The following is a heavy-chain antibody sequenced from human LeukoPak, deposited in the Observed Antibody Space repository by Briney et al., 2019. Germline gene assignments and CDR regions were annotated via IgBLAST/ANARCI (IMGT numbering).Heavy chain of an antibody. D-gene: IGHD1-26*01. Sequence: PSQTLSLTCTVSGVSISSGGYYWSWIRQHPGKGLEWIGYIYFSGSTYYNPSLGSRLTISLDTSKNQFSLNLKSVTAADTAVYLCARAVGATTAFDSWGQGTLVTVSS. CDR3: ARAVGATTAFDS. CDR1: GVSISSGGYY. J-gene: IGHJ4*02. CDR2: IYFSGST. V-gene: IGHV4-31*03.